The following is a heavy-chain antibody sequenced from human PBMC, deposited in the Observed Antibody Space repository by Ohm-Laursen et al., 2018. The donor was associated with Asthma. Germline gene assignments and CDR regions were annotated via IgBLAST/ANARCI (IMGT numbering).Heavy chain of an antibody. CDR1: GFTFSIYN. J-gene: IGHJ6*02. Sequence: SLRLSCAASGFTFSIYNMSWVRQAPGKGLEWVAVISYDGSNKYYADSVKGRFTISRDNSKNTLYLQMNSLRAEDTAVYYCAKDPVFRSTMAWDYGMDVWGQGTTVTVSS. V-gene: IGHV3-30*18. CDR2: ISYDGSNK. CDR3: AKDPVFRSTMAWDYGMDV. D-gene: IGHD3-10*01.